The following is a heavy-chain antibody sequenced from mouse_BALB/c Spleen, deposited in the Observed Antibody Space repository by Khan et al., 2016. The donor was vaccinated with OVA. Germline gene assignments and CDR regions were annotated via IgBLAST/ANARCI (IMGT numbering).Heavy chain of an antibody. J-gene: IGHJ4*01. CDR3: ARWFDGYSSLYAMDY. Sequence: QVQLKQSGPGLVAPSQSLSITCTVSGFSLTSYGVHWVRQPPGKGLEWLVVIWSDGSTNYNSVLKSRLSISKDNSKSQVFLKMNSLQTDYTAIYYCARWFDGYSSLYAMDYWGQGTSVTVSS. CDR1: GFSLTSYG. V-gene: IGHV2-6*02. CDR2: IWSDGST. D-gene: IGHD2-3*01.